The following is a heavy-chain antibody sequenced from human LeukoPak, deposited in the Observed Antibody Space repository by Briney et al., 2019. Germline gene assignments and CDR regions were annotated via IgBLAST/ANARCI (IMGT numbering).Heavy chain of an antibody. J-gene: IGHJ4*02. Sequence: ASVKVSCKASGYTFTSYYMHWVRQAPGQGLEWMGGIIPIFGTANYAQKFQGRVTITADKSTSTAYMELSSLRSEDTAVYYCARDGGYDFWSGYYLDYWGQGTLVTVSS. CDR1: GYTFTSYY. V-gene: IGHV1-69*06. CDR2: IIPIFGTA. D-gene: IGHD3-3*01. CDR3: ARDGGYDFWSGYYLDY.